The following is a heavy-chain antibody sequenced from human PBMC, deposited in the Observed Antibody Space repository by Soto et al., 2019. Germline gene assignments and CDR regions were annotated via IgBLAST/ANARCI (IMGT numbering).Heavy chain of an antibody. J-gene: IGHJ4*02. CDR1: GGSISGSYYY. CDR2: VFYTGFT. D-gene: IGHD3-22*01. CDR3: APLFYDSSGYYSN. Sequence: PSETLSLTCAVSGGSISGSYYYWGWLRQSPGKGPEWIGSVFYTGFTSYNPSLESRVSVSVDTSKNQFSLKVSGVTAADTAVYYCAPLFYDSSGYYSNWGQGTLVTVSS. V-gene: IGHV4-39*01.